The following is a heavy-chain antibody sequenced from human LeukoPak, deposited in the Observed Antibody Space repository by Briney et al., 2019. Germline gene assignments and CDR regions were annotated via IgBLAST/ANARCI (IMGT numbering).Heavy chain of an antibody. Sequence: GGSLRLSCAASGFTFSSYAMSWVRQAPGKGLEWVSALSGSGDSAYYAASVKGRFTISRDNSKSTLYLQMNSLRAEDTAVYYCAYQLPSGCSTFGGQGTLVTVSS. CDR1: GFTFSSYA. CDR2: LSGSGDSA. D-gene: IGHD2-2*01. CDR3: AYQLPSGCSTF. V-gene: IGHV3-23*01. J-gene: IGHJ4*02.